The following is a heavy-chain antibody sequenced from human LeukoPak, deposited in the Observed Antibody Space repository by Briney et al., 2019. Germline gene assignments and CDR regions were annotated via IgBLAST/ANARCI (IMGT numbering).Heavy chain of an antibody. J-gene: IGHJ5*02. CDR3: AKDDPKQKRGFDP. Sequence: GSLRLSCAASGFTFSSYGMHWVRQAPGKGLEWVAFIRYDGSNKYYADSVKGRFTISRDNSKNTLYLQMNSLRAEDTAVYYCAKDDPKQKRGFDPWGQGTLVTVSS. V-gene: IGHV3-30*02. CDR1: GFTFSSYG. CDR2: IRYDGSNK.